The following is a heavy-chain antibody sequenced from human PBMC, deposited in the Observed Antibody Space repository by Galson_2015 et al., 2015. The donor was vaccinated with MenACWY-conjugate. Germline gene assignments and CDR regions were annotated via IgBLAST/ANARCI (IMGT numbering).Heavy chain of an antibody. CDR1: GDSVSRNNAA. V-gene: IGHV6-1*01. D-gene: IGHD2-21*01. Sequence: CAISGDSVSRNNAAWTWIRQSPSRGLEWLGRTYYRSKWYNDYAFSLKSRITVNPDTSKNQFSLQLNSVTPEDTAVYYCARWGPSHTAYRPSTDQINDAFDVWGQGTMVTVSS. CDR3: ARWGPSHTAYRPSTDQINDAFDV. CDR2: TYYRSKWYN. J-gene: IGHJ3*01.